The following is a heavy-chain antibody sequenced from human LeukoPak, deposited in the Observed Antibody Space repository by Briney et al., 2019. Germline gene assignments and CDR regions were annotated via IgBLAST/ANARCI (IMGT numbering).Heavy chain of an antibody. J-gene: IGHJ6*02. CDR3: TKDEHGSKKYVDV. CDR1: GFAFNSCA. V-gene: IGHV3-23*01. D-gene: IGHD1/OR15-1a*01. Sequence: PGGSLRLSCAASGFAFNSCAMGWVRQAPGKGLEWVSAISGSGASLYYADSVKGRFTISRDNPKNTLYLQMVGLRAGDTAVYYCTKDEHGSKKYVDVWGQGTTVTVSS. CDR2: ISGSGASL.